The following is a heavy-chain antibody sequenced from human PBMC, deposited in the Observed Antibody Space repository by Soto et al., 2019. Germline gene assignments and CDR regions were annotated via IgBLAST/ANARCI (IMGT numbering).Heavy chain of an antibody. CDR1: GGSFSGYY. Sequence: SETLSLTCAVYGGSFSGYYWSWIRQHPGKGLEWIGYIYGSGSTYYNPSLKSRLTMSLDTSKNQLSLKLTSVTAADTAVYYCARVNLDYVTGMDVWGQGTTVTVSS. CDR3: ARVNLDYVTGMDV. CDR2: IYGSGST. V-gene: IGHV4-31*11. J-gene: IGHJ6*02. D-gene: IGHD4-17*01.